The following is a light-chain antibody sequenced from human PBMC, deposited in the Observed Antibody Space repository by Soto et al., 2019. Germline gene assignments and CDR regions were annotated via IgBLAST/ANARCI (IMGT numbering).Light chain of an antibody. V-gene: IGLV1-51*01. Sequence: QSVLTQPPSVSAAPGQKVTISCSGSSSNIGNNYVSWYQQLPGTAPKLLIYDNDKQPSGIPDRFSGSKSGTSATLGITGLQTGDEADYYCGAWDGSLNTQVFGGGTKVTVL. CDR2: DND. CDR3: GAWDGSLNTQV. CDR1: SSNIGNNY. J-gene: IGLJ2*01.